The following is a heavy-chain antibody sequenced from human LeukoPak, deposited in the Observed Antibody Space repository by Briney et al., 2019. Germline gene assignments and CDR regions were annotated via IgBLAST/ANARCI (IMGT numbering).Heavy chain of an antibody. V-gene: IGHV5-51*01. CDR2: IYLGDSDT. D-gene: IGHD6-25*01. CDR3: ARHNGFSSSGYFDY. Sequence: GESLKISCKGSGYRFNAFWIGWVRRMPGKGLEWMGIIYLGDSDTKYSPSLQGQVTISADKSTSTAYLHWSSLRASDTATYYCARHNGFSSSGYFDYWGQGTPVTVSS. CDR1: GYRFNAFW. J-gene: IGHJ4*02.